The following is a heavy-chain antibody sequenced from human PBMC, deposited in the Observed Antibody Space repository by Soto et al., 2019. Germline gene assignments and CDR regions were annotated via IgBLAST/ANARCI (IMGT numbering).Heavy chain of an antibody. V-gene: IGHV1-69*08. CDR3: ARDGVQLWGPEDLYYYSYYMDV. CDR1: GGTFSSYT. J-gene: IGHJ6*03. CDR2: IIPILGIA. D-gene: IGHD5-18*01. Sequence: QVQLVQSGAEVKKPGSSVKVSCKASGGTFSSYTISWVRQAPGQGLEWMGRIIPILGIANYAQKFQGRVTITAYKSTSTSYMELSSMTSEDTAVYYCARDGVQLWGPEDLYYYSYYMDVWGKVTTVTVSS.